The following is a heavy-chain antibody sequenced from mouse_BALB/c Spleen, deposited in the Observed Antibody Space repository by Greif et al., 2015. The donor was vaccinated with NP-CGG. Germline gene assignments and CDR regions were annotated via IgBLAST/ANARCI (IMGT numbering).Heavy chain of an antibody. CDR1: GFNIKDTY. Sequence: VQLKQSGAELVKPGASVKLSCTASGFNIKDTYMHWVKQRPEQGLEWIGRIDPANGNTKYDPKFQGKATITAGTSSNTAYLQLSSLTSEDTAVYYCARARPYYAMDYWGQGTSVTVSS. CDR3: ARARPYYAMDY. J-gene: IGHJ4*01. V-gene: IGHV14-3*02. CDR2: IDPANGNT.